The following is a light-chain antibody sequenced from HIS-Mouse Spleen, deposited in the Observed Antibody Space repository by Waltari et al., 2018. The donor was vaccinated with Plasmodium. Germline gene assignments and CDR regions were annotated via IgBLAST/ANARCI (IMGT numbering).Light chain of an antibody. J-gene: IGLJ2*01. Sequence: QSVLTQPPSASGTPGQRVTIPCSGSISNIGSTTVTWYQQLPGTAPKLLIYSNNQRPSGVPDRCSGSKSGTSASLAISGLQSEDEADYYCAAWDDSLNGPVFGGGTKLTVL. V-gene: IGLV1-44*01. CDR1: ISNIGSTT. CDR2: SNN. CDR3: AAWDDSLNGPV.